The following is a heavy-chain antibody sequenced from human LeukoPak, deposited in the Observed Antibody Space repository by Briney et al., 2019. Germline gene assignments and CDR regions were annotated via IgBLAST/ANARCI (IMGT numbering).Heavy chain of an antibody. D-gene: IGHD2/OR15-2a*01. V-gene: IGHV1-46*01. CDR2: ISPTGGTT. CDR3: AREMRSSKALDY. Sequence: ASVKVSCKASGYTFTNYYMHWVRQAPGQGLEWMGMISPTGGTTRFSQKYQGRITMTRDMSTSTVYMDLSSLRSEDTAVYYCAREMRSSKALDYWGQGTLVTVSS. CDR1: GYTFTNYY. J-gene: IGHJ4*02.